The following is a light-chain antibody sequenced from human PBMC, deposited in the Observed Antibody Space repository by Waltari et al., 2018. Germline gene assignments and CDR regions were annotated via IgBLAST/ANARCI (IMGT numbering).Light chain of an antibody. V-gene: IGLV1-44*01. Sequence: QSVLTQSPSASGTSGRRVTISCSGSSSNIGRDIVNWYRHLPGTAPELLIYNNNQRPSGVPDRFSGSKSGTSASLAISGLQSEDEADYYCAAWDSRLNGVVFGGGTKLTVL. J-gene: IGLJ2*01. CDR3: AAWDSRLNGVV. CDR2: NNN. CDR1: SSNIGRDI.